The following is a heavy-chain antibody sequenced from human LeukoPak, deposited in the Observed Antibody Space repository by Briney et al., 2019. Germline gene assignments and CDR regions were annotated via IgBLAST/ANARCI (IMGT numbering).Heavy chain of an antibody. J-gene: IGHJ3*02. V-gene: IGHV1-18*01. CDR3: ARDLPDYSSSWYGSGAFDI. Sequence: GASVKVSCKASGYTFTSYGISWVRQAPGQGLEWMGWISAYNGNTNYAQKLQGRVTMTTDTSTSTAYMELRSLRSDDTAVYYCARDLPDYSSSWYGSGAFDIWGQGTMVTVSS. CDR1: GYTFTSYG. CDR2: ISAYNGNT. D-gene: IGHD6-13*01.